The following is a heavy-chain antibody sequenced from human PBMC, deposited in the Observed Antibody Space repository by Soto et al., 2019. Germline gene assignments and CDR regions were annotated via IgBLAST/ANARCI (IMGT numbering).Heavy chain of an antibody. D-gene: IGHD6-6*01. J-gene: IGHJ4*02. CDR2: MSPNSGYT. CDR3: ARVLMGQIVVLEY. V-gene: IGHV1-8*02. Sequence: ASVKVSCNASGYDFSNYEINWVRQATGQGLEWMGWMSPNSGYTGYAQKFQGRVTMTRNTSKSTAYMELRSLTSEDTAVYYCARVLMGQIVVLEYWGQGTPVTVSS. CDR1: GYDFSNYE.